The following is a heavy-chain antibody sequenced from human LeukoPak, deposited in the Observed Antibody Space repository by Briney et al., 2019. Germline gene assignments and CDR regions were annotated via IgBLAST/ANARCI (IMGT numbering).Heavy chain of an antibody. CDR3: ARSWQQLAHDAFDI. V-gene: IGHV4-59*01. Sequence: SETLSLTCTVSGGSISSYYWSWTRQPPGKGLEWIGYIYYSGSTNYNPSLKGRVTISVDTSENQFSLKLSSVTAADTAVYYCARSWQQLAHDAFDIWGQGTMVTVSS. J-gene: IGHJ3*02. CDR1: GGSISSYY. D-gene: IGHD6-13*01. CDR2: IYYSGST.